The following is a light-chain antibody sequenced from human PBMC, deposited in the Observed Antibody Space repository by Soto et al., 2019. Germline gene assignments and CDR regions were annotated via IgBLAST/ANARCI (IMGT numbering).Light chain of an antibody. V-gene: IGKV3-20*01. CDR2: DAS. J-gene: IGKJ4*01. CDR3: QQFSSYPLT. CDR1: QSVSSSY. Sequence: EIVLTQSPGTLSLSPGERGTLSCGASQSVSSSYLAWYQQKPGQAPRLLIYDASSRATGIPDRFSGGGSGTDFTLTISRLEPEDFAVYYCQQFSSYPLTFGGGTKVDI.